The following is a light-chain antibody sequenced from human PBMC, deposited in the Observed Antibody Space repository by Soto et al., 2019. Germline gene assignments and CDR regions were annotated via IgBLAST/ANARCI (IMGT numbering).Light chain of an antibody. V-gene: IGKV3D-7*01. CDR1: QSVSSSY. Sequence: PGERVTLSCRASQSVSSSYLTLYQQKPGQAPRLLIYSASTRATGIPARFSGSGSGTEFTLTISSLQPDDFATYYCQQYNTFWTFGPGTKVDI. CDR2: SAS. CDR3: QQYNTFWT. J-gene: IGKJ1*01.